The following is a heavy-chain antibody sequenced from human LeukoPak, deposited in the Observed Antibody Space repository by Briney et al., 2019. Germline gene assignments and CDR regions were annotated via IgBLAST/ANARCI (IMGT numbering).Heavy chain of an antibody. CDR2: ISDSGGST. CDR1: EFTFSNYA. Sequence: GGSLRLSCAASEFTFSNYAMSWVRQAPGKGLEWVSAISDSGGSTYYADSVKGRFTISRGNSKNTLWLQMNSLRAEDTAVYYCARDSSGYYRTFSFDYWGQGTLVTVSS. D-gene: IGHD3-22*01. CDR3: ARDSSGYYRTFSFDY. V-gene: IGHV3-23*01. J-gene: IGHJ4*02.